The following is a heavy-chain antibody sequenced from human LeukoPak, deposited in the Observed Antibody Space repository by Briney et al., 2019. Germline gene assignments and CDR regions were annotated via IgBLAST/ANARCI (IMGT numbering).Heavy chain of an antibody. CDR3: ARDPIAVVGGGSFDY. Sequence: GGSLRLSCAASGFTFSSYSMNWVRQAPGKGLEWVSSISSSSSYIYYADSVKGRFTISRDNAKNSYYLEMNSLVAEDTAVYYCARDPIAVVGGGSFDYWGQGILVTVSS. D-gene: IGHD6-19*01. CDR1: GFTFSSYS. CDR2: ISSSSSYI. V-gene: IGHV3-21*01. J-gene: IGHJ4*02.